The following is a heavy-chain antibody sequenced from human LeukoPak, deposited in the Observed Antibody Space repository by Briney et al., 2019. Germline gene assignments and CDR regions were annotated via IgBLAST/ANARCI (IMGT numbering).Heavy chain of an antibody. CDR3: ASPLEED. CDR2: IYYSGST. V-gene: IGHV4-39*01. D-gene: IGHD1-1*01. Sequence: SETLSLTRTVSGGSISSSRYYWGWVRQPPGKGLEWIGSIYYSGSTYYNPSLKSRVTISVDTSKNQFSLKLSSVTAADTAVYYCASPLEEDWGQGTLVTVSS. J-gene: IGHJ4*02. CDR1: GGSISSSRYY.